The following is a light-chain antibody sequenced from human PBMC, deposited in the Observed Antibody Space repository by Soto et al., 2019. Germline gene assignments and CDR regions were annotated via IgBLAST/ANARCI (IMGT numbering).Light chain of an antibody. CDR2: RTS. CDR3: QQSYSTPYT. J-gene: IGKJ5*01. CDR1: QSVSSSY. V-gene: IGKV3-20*01. Sequence: EIVLTQSPGTLSLSPGEIATLSCRASQSVSSSYLAWYQQKPGQAPGLLIYRTSNRATGIPDRFSGSGSGTDFTLTISSLQPEDFATYYCQQSYSTPYTFGQGTRLEIK.